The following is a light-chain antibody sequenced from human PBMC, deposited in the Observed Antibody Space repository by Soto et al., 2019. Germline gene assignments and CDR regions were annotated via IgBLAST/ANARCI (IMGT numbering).Light chain of an antibody. J-gene: IGKJ2*01. Sequence: DIQMTQSPSSLSASVGDRVTISCRASQSISTYLNWYQQKPGKAPKLLIYAASSLQSGVPSRFSGSGAGTHFTLAISSLQPEDFATYYCQQGFGALMYTFGQGTKLEIK. CDR1: QSISTY. V-gene: IGKV1-39*01. CDR2: AAS. CDR3: QQGFGALMYT.